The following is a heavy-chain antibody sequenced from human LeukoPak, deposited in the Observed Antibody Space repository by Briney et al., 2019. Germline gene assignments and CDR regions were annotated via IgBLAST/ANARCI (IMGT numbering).Heavy chain of an antibody. V-gene: IGHV4-59*10. D-gene: IGHD2-15*01. CDR1: GGSFSGYY. CDR3: ARVMVVAPAYYYMDV. CDR2: IYTSGST. J-gene: IGHJ6*03. Sequence: SETLSLTCAVYGGSFSGYYWSWIRQPAGKGLEWIGRIYTSGSTNYNPSLKSRVTISVDTSKNQFSLKLSSVTAADTAVYYCARVMVVAPAYYYMDVWGKGTAVTISS.